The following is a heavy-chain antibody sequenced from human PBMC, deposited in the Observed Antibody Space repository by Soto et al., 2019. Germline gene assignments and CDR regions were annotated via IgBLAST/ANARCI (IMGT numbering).Heavy chain of an antibody. V-gene: IGHV1-18*01. Sequence: ASVKVSCKASGYTFTSYGISWVRQAPGQGLERMGWISAYNGNTNYAQKLQGRVTMTTDTSTSTAYMELRSLRSDDTAVYYCAREYSSSWYHWFDPWGQGTLVTVSS. CDR2: ISAYNGNT. CDR1: GYTFTSYG. CDR3: AREYSSSWYHWFDP. D-gene: IGHD6-13*01. J-gene: IGHJ5*02.